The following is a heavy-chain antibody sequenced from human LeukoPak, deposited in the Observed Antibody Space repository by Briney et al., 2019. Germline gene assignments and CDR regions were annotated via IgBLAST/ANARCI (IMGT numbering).Heavy chain of an antibody. CDR1: GGSFSGYY. D-gene: IGHD6-19*01. J-gene: IGHJ4*02. CDR3: ARGAVAGPEDYFDY. Sequence: PSETLSLTCAVYGGSFSGYYWSWIRQPPGKGLEWIGEINHSGSTNYNPSLKSRVTISVDTSKNQFSLKLSSVTAADTAVYYCARGAVAGPEDYFDYWGQGTLVTVSP. CDR2: INHSGST. V-gene: IGHV4-34*01.